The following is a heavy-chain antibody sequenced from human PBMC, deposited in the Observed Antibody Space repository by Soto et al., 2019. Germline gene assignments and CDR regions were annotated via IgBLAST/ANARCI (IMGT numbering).Heavy chain of an antibody. J-gene: IGHJ5*02. D-gene: IGHD3-9*01. CDR3: ARSFYDLSTATGGHWFDP. V-gene: IGHV4-31*03. CDR1: GGSIVSSYY. CDR2: IFHSWTT. Sequence: PSETLSLTCSVSGGSIVSSYYWGCIRHSPWKVLEWIGYIFHSWTTYYNPSLESRLTMSLDKSKNHFSLRLSSVTAADTAYYYCARSFYDLSTATGGHWFDPWGHGTLVTVS.